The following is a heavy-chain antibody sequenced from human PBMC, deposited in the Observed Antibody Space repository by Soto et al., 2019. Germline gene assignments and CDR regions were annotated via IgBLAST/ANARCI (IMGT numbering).Heavy chain of an antibody. V-gene: IGHV3-15*01. J-gene: IGHJ1*01. D-gene: IGHD2-15*01. CDR3: TTDLWRIAVVVGSTGYFNH. Sequence: XESLRLVCAASGFTFSDACMSWVRQAPGKGLDWVGRIKSKSDGWTTEYAAPVRGRFTISRDDSKNTLYLQMNSLKTEDTAVYYCTTDLWRIAVVVGSTGYFNHWGQGTPVTV. CDR1: GFTFSDAC. CDR2: IKSKSDGWTT.